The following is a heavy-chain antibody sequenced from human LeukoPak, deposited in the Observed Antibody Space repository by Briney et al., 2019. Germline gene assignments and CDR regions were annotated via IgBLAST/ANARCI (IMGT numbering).Heavy chain of an antibody. Sequence: RXXXGKXXVWXSRINSDGSSTSYADSVKGRFTISRDNAKNTLYLQMNSLRAEDTAVYYCARGNYGDYGLKYWGQGTLVTVSS. CDR3: ARGNYGDYGLKY. V-gene: IGHV3-74*01. J-gene: IGHJ4*02. D-gene: IGHD4-17*01. CDR2: INSDGSST.